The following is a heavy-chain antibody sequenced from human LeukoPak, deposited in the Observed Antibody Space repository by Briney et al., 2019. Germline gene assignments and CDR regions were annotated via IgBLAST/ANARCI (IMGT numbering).Heavy chain of an antibody. J-gene: IGHJ4*02. Sequence: SGPALVKPTQTLTLTCTFSGFSLNTLDVSINWIRQPPGKALEWLARIDWDDDKYYTTSLKTRLAISKDTSKTQVVLTITNMDPVDTATYYCARGRYYFDSWGQGTLVTVSS. CDR3: ARGRYYFDS. CDR1: GFSLNTLDVS. CDR2: IDWDDDK. V-gene: IGHV2-70*11.